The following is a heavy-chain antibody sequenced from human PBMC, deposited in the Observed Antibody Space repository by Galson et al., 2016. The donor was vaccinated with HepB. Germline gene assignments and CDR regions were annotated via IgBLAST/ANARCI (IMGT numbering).Heavy chain of an antibody. D-gene: IGHD3-3*01. Sequence: SLRLSCAASGFTFSSHWMSWVRQAPGKGLEWVANINQDGSEKYYVDSVKGRFTISRDNAENSLYLQMNSLRAEDTAVYYCARLRRWKHDFWSGIVYYFDYWGQGTLVTVSS. CDR3: ARLRRWKHDFWSGIVYYFDY. V-gene: IGHV3-7*01. CDR1: GFTFSSHW. CDR2: INQDGSEK. J-gene: IGHJ4*02.